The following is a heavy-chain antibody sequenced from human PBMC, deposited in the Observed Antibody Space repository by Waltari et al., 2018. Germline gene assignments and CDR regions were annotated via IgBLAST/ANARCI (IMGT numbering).Heavy chain of an antibody. CDR2: MNQDGSEI. V-gene: IGHV3-7*01. J-gene: IGHJ4*02. CDR3: AREAEFATIGNDY. Sequence: EVQLVESGGGLAQPGGSLRLSCVGSGFPFSRYWMSWVRQAPGKGLEWVANMNQDGSEIYYGDSVKGRFTISRDNATNSLYLEMNRLRVEDTALYYCAREAEFATIGNDYWGQGTVVTVSS. D-gene: IGHD3-10*01. CDR1: GFPFSRYW.